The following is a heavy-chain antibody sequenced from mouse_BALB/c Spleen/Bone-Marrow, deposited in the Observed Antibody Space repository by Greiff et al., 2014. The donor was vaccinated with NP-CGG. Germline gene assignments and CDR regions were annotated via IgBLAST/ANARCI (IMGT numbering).Heavy chain of an antibody. V-gene: IGHV1-9*01. J-gene: IGHJ4*01. CDR1: GYTFSSYW. Sequence: QVQLQQSGAELMKPGASVKISCKATGYTFSSYWIEWVKQRPGHGLEWIGEILPGSGSTNYNEKFKGKATFTADTSSNTAYMQLSSLTSEDSAVYYCAREDIATVVGMDYWGQGTSVTVSS. CDR2: ILPGSGST. CDR3: AREDIATVVGMDY. D-gene: IGHD1-1*01.